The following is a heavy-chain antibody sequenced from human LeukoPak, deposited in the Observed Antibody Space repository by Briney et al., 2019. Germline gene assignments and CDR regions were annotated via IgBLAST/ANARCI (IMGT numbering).Heavy chain of an antibody. CDR2: ISGSGSRT. Sequence: PGGSLRLSCAASPFSFSTHAMSWVRQAPGKGLEWVSSISGSGSRTYYADSVEGRFTISRDNSKNTVYLQMNSLRAEDTAVYYCAKDKAPYCGGDCPRYFDSWGQGTRVTVSS. D-gene: IGHD2-21*01. V-gene: IGHV3-23*01. CDR3: AKDKAPYCGGDCPRYFDS. J-gene: IGHJ4*02. CDR1: PFSFSTHA.